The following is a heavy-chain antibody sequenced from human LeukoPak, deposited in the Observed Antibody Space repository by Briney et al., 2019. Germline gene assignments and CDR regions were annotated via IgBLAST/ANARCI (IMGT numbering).Heavy chain of an antibody. V-gene: IGHV4-59*05. CDR1: GGSISSYY. J-gene: IGHJ2*01. Sequence: PSETLSLTCTVSGGSISSYYWSWIRQPPGKGLEWIGSIYYSGSTYYNPSLKSRVTISVDTSKNQFSLKLSSVTAADTAVYYCARLAPGVTYWYFDLWGRGTLVTVSS. CDR3: ARLAPGVTYWYFDL. CDR2: IYYSGST. D-gene: IGHD3-10*01.